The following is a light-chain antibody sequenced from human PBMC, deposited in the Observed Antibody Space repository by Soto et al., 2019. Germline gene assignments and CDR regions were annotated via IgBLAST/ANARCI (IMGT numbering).Light chain of an antibody. J-gene: IGKJ1*01. CDR2: DAS. Sequence: DIQMTQSPSTLSASVGDRVTITCRASQSIVRWLAWYQQKPGKAPKLLIYDASSLKSGVPSRFSGSGSGTEFTLTISSLQPDDFATYYCQQYNSYSRTFSQGTKVEIK. CDR1: QSIVRW. CDR3: QQYNSYSRT. V-gene: IGKV1-5*01.